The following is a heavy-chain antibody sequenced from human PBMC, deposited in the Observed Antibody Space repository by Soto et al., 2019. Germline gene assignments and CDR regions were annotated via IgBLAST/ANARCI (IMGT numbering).Heavy chain of an antibody. V-gene: IGHV3-30-3*01. J-gene: IGHJ4*02. CDR2: ISYDGGDK. D-gene: IGHD3-22*01. Sequence: GGSLRLSCAASGFTFSSYAMHWVRQTPGKGLEWVAVISYDGGDKYYADSVKGRFTISRDNSKNTLYLQMNSRRAEDTSLFYCAKENSLAVVAPGFWGQGILVPVSS. CDR1: GFTFSSYA. CDR3: AKENSLAVVAPGF.